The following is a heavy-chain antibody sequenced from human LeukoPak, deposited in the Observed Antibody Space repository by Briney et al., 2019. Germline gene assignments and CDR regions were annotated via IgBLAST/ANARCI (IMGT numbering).Heavy chain of an antibody. D-gene: IGHD3-22*01. J-gene: IGHJ4*02. CDR2: ISSSTYI. CDR1: GFTFSSYS. CDR3: ARDSAYYYDSRLQYYFDY. V-gene: IGHV3-21*01. Sequence: KTGGSLRLSCAASGFTFSSYSMNWVRQAPGKGLEWVSSISSSTYIYYADSVKGRFTISRDNAKKSLYLQMNSLRAEDTAVYYCARDSAYYYDSRLQYYFDYWGQGTLVTVSS.